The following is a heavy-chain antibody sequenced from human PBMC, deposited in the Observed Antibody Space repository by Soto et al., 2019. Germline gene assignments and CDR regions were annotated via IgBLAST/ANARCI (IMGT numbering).Heavy chain of an antibody. J-gene: IGHJ4*02. CDR2: ISSGSSTI. D-gene: IGHD6-19*01. CDR1: GFTFSSYS. V-gene: IGHV3-48*01. Sequence: GSLILSCAASGFTFSSYSMNWVRPAPGKGLEWVSYISSGSSTIFYADSVKGRFTISRDNSKNTLYLQMNSLRAEDTAVYYCAKDPHSSGWYHSNYWGQGTLVTVSP. CDR3: AKDPHSSGWYHSNY.